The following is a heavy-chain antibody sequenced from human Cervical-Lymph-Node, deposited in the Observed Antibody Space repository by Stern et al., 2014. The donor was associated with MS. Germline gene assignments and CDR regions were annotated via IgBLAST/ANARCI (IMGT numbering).Heavy chain of an antibody. CDR2: IHNSGTT. D-gene: IGHD5-24*01. V-gene: IGHV4-30-4*01. J-gene: IGHJ4*02. CDR1: CGSISSAEYY. CDR3: SRDADGYSLVFGY. Sequence: GQLEESGPGLVKPSQTLSLTCAVTCGSISSAEYYWSWIRQSPGTGLEWIGYIHNSGTTYYNPSLKSRVTISVDTSKNQFSLKLRSVTAADTAVYYCSRDADGYSLVFGYWGRGTLVTVSS.